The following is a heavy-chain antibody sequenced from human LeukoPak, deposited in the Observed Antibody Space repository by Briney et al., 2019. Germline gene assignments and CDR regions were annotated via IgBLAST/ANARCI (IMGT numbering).Heavy chain of an antibody. V-gene: IGHV4-34*01. CDR2: INHSGST. CDR3: ARGGAVAGDLIDY. CDR1: GGSFSGYY. Sequence: PSETLSLTCAVYGGSFSGYYWTWIRQPPGKGLDGIGEINHSGSTNYNPSLKSRVTISVDTSKNQFSLKLSSVTAADTAVYYCARGGAVAGDLIDYWGQGTLVTVSS. D-gene: IGHD6-19*01. J-gene: IGHJ4*02.